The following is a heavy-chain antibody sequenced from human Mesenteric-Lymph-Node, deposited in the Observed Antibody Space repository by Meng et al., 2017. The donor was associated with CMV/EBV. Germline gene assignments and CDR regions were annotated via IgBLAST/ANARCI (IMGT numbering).Heavy chain of an antibody. Sequence: GGSLRLSCAASGFTFSSYEMNWVRQAPGKGLEWVSYISSSGSTIYYADSVKGRFTISRDNAKNSLYLQMNSLRAEDTAVYYCARDDCSSTSCPDYWGQGTLVTVSS. CDR1: GFTFSSYE. D-gene: IGHD2-2*01. J-gene: IGHJ4*02. CDR3: ARDDCSSTSCPDY. CDR2: ISSSGSTI. V-gene: IGHV3-48*03.